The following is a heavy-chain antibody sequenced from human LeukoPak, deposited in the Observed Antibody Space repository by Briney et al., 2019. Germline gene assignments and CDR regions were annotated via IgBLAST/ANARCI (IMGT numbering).Heavy chain of an antibody. CDR2: ISASSRT. J-gene: IGHJ4*02. D-gene: IGHD1-14*01. V-gene: IGHV3-23*01. CDR1: GITFRSYA. Sequence: GSLRLSCAASGITFRSYAMSWVRQAPGKGLDWVSAISASSRTYYAGSVKGRFTVSRDNSRDILFLQMNNLRAEDTAVYYCAKEVWPGNTGWHLFDSWGQGTLVTVSS. CDR3: AKEVWPGNTGWHLFDS.